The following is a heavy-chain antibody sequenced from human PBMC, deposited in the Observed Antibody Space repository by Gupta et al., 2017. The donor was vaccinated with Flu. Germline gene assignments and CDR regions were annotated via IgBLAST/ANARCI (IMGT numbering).Heavy chain of an antibody. CDR1: GLPFSDYA. CDR3: AKDRSGNPAIDY. CDR2: VGAGGDRT. V-gene: IGHV3-23*01. Sequence: EVQLLESGGALVQPGGSLRLSCAASGLPFSDYAMNWARQAPGKGLEWVSTVGAGGDRTYYADSVMGRFTISRDNSKNTVYLQMNSLRGDDTAVYYCAKDRSGNPAIDYWGQGTLVTVSA. D-gene: IGHD6-13*01. J-gene: IGHJ4*02.